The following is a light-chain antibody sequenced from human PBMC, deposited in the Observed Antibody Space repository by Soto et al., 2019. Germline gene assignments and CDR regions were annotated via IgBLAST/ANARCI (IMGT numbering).Light chain of an antibody. Sequence: VMTQSPATLSVSPGESATLSCRASQSISNNLAWYQQKPGQAPRLLMYDASTRATGIPDRFSGSGSGAEFTLTISGLQSEVLAVYYCQQYNTWPRPFGQGTKVEVK. CDR2: DAS. V-gene: IGKV3-15*01. CDR1: QSISNN. CDR3: QQYNTWPRP. J-gene: IGKJ1*01.